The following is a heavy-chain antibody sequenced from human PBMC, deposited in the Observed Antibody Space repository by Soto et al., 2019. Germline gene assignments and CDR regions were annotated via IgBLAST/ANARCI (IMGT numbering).Heavy chain of an antibody. CDR3: AKGRGDGAARPRGGMDV. V-gene: IGHV3-30*18. CDR1: GFSFSTYG. CDR2: VSYDGINQ. Sequence: QVHLVESGGGVVQPGRTLRLSCAASGFSFSTYGIYWVRQAPGKGLEWVAAVSYDGINQYYAETVKGRFTICRGNSTNTLYLKMNSLTAEDTAVYFCAKGRGDGAARPRGGMDVWGQGTTVIVSS. J-gene: IGHJ6*02. D-gene: IGHD6-6*01.